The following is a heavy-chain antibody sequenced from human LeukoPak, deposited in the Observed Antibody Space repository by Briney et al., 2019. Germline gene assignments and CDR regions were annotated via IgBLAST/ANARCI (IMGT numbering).Heavy chain of an antibody. CDR3: ARDGGLAY. J-gene: IGHJ4*02. Sequence: SETLSLTCAVYGGSFSGHYWNWIRQPPGKGLEWIGEINHSGSTNYNSSLKSRVTISVDTSKNQFSLELRSVTAADTAVYYCARDGGLAYWSQGTLVTVSS. V-gene: IGHV4-34*01. CDR1: GGSFSGHY. CDR2: INHSGST. D-gene: IGHD4-23*01.